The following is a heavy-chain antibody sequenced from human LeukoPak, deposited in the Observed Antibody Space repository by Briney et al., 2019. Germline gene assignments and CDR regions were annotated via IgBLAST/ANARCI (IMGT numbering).Heavy chain of an antibody. Sequence: SETLSLTCTVSGGSISSYYWSWIRQPPGKGLEWIGYIYYSGSTNYNPSLKSRVTISVDTSKNQFSLKLSSVTAADTAVYYCARGIGYSYGYHYYYYMDVWGKGTTVTVSS. CDR2: IYYSGST. J-gene: IGHJ6*03. CDR3: ARGIGYSYGYHYYYYMDV. V-gene: IGHV4-59*01. D-gene: IGHD5-18*01. CDR1: GGSISSYY.